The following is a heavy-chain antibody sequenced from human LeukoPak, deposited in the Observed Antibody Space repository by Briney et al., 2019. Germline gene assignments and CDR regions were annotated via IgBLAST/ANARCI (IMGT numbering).Heavy chain of an antibody. CDR3: AGSLAVSSVLGLDI. CDR1: GFTFGSNS. D-gene: IGHD6-19*01. J-gene: IGHJ3*02. CDR2: ITSSSSSI. Sequence: GGSLRLSCAASGFTFGSNSMNWVRQAPGKGLEWVSYITSSSSSIYYADSVKGRFTVSRDNAKKSLYLLMNSLRDEDTAVYFCAGSLAVSSVLGLDIWGQGTMVTVAS. V-gene: IGHV3-48*02.